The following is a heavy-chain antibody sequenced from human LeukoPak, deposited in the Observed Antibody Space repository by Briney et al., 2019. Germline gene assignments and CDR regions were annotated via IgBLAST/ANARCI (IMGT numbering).Heavy chain of an antibody. V-gene: IGHV1-2*02. Sequence: ASVKVSCKASGYTFTDYYMHWVRQAPGQGLEWMGWINPNSGGTNYAQKFQSRVTMTRDTSISTAYMELSRLRSDDTAVYYCATVQHRYYDFWSGYYTTNYWGQGTLVTVSS. D-gene: IGHD3-3*01. J-gene: IGHJ4*02. CDR3: ATVQHRYYDFWSGYYTTNY. CDR2: INPNSGGT. CDR1: GYTFTDYY.